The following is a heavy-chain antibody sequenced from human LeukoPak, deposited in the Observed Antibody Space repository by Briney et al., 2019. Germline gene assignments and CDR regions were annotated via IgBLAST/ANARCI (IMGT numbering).Heavy chain of an antibody. D-gene: IGHD6-6*01. Sequence: AGGSLRLSCAASGFTLSSYSMNWVRQAPGKGLEWVSSISSSSSYIYYADSVKGRFTISRDNAKNSLYLQMNSLRAEDTAVYYCARGAQQLGFDYWGQGTLVTVSS. CDR3: ARGAQQLGFDY. CDR2: ISSSSSYI. J-gene: IGHJ4*02. V-gene: IGHV3-21*01. CDR1: GFTLSSYS.